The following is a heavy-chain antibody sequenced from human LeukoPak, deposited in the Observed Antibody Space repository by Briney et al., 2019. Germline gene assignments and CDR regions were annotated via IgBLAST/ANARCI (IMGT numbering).Heavy chain of an antibody. CDR3: AREGYSNSFDY. V-gene: IGHV4-38-2*02. Sequence: SETLSLTCSVSGYSISSGYYWGWIRQPPGKGLEWIGSIFHSGSTYYNPSLKSRVTISVDTSKNQISLELGSVTAADTAVYYCAREGYSNSFDYWGQGTLVTVSS. CDR2: IFHSGST. D-gene: IGHD4-11*01. J-gene: IGHJ4*02. CDR1: GYSISSGYY.